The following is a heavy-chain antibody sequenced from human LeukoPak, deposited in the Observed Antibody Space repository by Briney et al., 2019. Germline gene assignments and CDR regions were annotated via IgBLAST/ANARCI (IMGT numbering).Heavy chain of an antibody. CDR1: GFTFSSYW. CDR3: ARGGSVVVPAALRLFDY. CDR2: IKQVGSEK. Sequence: PGGSLLLSCAASGFTFSSYWMSWVRQAPGKGLEWVANIKQVGSEKYYVDSVKGRFTLSRDNAKNSLYLQMNSLRAEDTAVYYCARGGSVVVPAALRLFDYWGQGTLVTVSS. J-gene: IGHJ4*02. D-gene: IGHD2-2*01. V-gene: IGHV3-7*03.